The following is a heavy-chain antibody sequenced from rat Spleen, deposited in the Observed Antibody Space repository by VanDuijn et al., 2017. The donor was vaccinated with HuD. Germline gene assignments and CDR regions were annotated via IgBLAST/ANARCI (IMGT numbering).Heavy chain of an antibody. CDR2: IWTGGIT. V-gene: IGHV2-43*01. CDR1: GFSLTSYH. J-gene: IGHJ4*01. Sequence: QVQLMESGPGLVQPSETLSLTCTVSGFSLTSYHVSWVRQPPGKGLAWMGVIWTGGITAYNSLLKSRLSISRDISKSQVFLKMNSLQTEDTATYYCARDRGVSMMVPLMDAWGQGTSVTVSS. D-gene: IGHD1-12*03. CDR3: ARDRGVSMMVPLMDA.